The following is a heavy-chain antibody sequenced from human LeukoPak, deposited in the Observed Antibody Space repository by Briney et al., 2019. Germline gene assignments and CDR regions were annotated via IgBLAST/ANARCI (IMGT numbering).Heavy chain of an antibody. Sequence: SVKVSCKASVGTFSSSAISWVRQAPGQGLEWMGGILPVFGTPNYAQNFQGRLTITTDISTRTAYMELTSLKSEDTAVYYCASEVDTGLATLSDAFDIWGQGTLVTVSS. CDR1: VGTFSSSA. V-gene: IGHV1-69*05. CDR2: ILPVFGTP. D-gene: IGHD5-18*01. J-gene: IGHJ3*02. CDR3: ASEVDTGLATLSDAFDI.